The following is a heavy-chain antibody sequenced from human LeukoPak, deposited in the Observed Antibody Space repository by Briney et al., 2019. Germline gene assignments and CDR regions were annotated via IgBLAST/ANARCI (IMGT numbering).Heavy chain of an antibody. V-gene: IGHV3-49*04. J-gene: IGHJ3*02. D-gene: IGHD2-2*01. CDR2: IRSKAYGGTT. Sequence: QSGGSLRLSCTASGFTFGDYAMSWVRQAPGKGLEWVGFIRSKAYGGTTEYAASVKGRFTISRDDSKSIAYLQMNSLKTEDTAVYYCTRAGCSSTSCIDAFDIWGQGTMVTVSS. CDR1: GFTFGDYA. CDR3: TRAGCSSTSCIDAFDI.